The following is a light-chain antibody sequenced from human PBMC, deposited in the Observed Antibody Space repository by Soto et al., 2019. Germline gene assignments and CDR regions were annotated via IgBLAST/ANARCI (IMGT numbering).Light chain of an antibody. Sequence: IVMTQSPATLSVSPGERATLSCRASQTVSSDLAWYQQKPGQAPRLLMYGASTRAAGVPDRFSGSGSGTDFTLTISRLESEDFGVYFCQHYNNWPQYTFGQGTKLDIK. CDR2: GAS. CDR3: QHYNNWPQYT. V-gene: IGKV3-15*01. J-gene: IGKJ2*01. CDR1: QTVSSD.